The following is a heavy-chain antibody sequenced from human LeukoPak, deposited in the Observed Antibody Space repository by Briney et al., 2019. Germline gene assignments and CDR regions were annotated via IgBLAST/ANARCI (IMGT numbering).Heavy chain of an antibody. CDR3: AKDISGSYRPHYFDY. Sequence: PGGSLRLSCAASGFDFSSNGMSWVRQAPGKGLEWVSAISGSGGSTYYADSVKGRFTISRDKSKNTLYLKMNSLRAEDTAVYYCAKDISGSYRPHYFDYWGQGTLVTVSS. V-gene: IGHV3-23*01. CDR1: GFDFSSNG. J-gene: IGHJ4*02. D-gene: IGHD1-26*01. CDR2: ISGSGGST.